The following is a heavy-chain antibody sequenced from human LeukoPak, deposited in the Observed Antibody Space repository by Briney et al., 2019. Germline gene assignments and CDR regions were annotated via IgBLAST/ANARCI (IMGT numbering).Heavy chain of an antibody. Sequence: GASVKVSCKAFGYPFTAYYMHWVRQAPGQGLEWMGWINPNSGGTNYAQKFQGRVTMTRDTSISTAYMELSRLRSDDTAVYYCARGRGSGYSYGYFDYWGQGTLVTVSS. V-gene: IGHV1-2*02. CDR1: GYPFTAYY. J-gene: IGHJ4*02. CDR3: ARGRGSGYSYGYFDY. D-gene: IGHD5-18*01. CDR2: INPNSGGT.